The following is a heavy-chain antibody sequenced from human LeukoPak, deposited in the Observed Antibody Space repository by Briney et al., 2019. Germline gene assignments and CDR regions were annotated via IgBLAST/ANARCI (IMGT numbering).Heavy chain of an antibody. Sequence: SETLSLTCTVSGGSISSYYWSWIRQPPGKGLEWIGYIYYSGSTNYNPSLKSRVTISVDTSKNQFSLKLSSVTAADTAVYYCARSYDYVWGSYRYSDAFDIWGQGTMVTVSS. CDR1: GGSISSYY. D-gene: IGHD3-16*02. CDR3: ARSYDYVWGSYRYSDAFDI. V-gene: IGHV4-59*01. J-gene: IGHJ3*02. CDR2: IYYSGST.